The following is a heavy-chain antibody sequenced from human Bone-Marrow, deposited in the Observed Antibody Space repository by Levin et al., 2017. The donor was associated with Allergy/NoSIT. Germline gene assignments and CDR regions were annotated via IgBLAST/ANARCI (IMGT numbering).Heavy chain of an antibody. CDR1: GVALNNYA. J-gene: IGHJ4*02. D-gene: IGHD4-23*01. V-gene: IGHV3-30-3*01. Sequence: GESLKISCAGSGVALNNYAMHWVRQAPGKGLEWVALISFDGTNDYYADSVKGRFTISRDNSKNTLYLQMYNLRTEDTAVYYCARDLYYGGISGPFDYWGQGTLVTVSS. CDR2: ISFDGTND. CDR3: ARDLYYGGISGPFDY.